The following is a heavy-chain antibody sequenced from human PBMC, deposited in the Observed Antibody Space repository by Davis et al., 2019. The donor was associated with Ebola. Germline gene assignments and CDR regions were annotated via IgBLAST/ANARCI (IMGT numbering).Heavy chain of an antibody. D-gene: IGHD5-12*01. V-gene: IGHV1-46*03. CDR3: TTPGGQDSGYDVFDI. Sequence: ASVKVSCTASGYTFTNYYMHWVRQAPGQGLEWMGLINPNDGRTIYAQTFQGRVTVTRDTSTTTVYMDLSSLRSEDTALYYCTTPGGQDSGYDVFDIWGQGTMVTVSS. J-gene: IGHJ3*02. CDR2: INPNDGRT. CDR1: GYTFTNYY.